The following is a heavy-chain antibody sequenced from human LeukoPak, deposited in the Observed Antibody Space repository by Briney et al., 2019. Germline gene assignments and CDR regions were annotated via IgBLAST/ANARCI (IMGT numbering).Heavy chain of an antibody. V-gene: IGHV1-18*04. J-gene: IGHJ4*02. Sequence: ASVKVSCKASGYTFTSYGISWVRQAPGQGLEWMGWISAYNGNTNYAQKLQGRVTMTTDTSTSTAYMELRSLRSDDTAVYYCARDRQCEGSTSCYYDYWGQGTLVSVSS. CDR3: ARDRQCEGSTSCYYDY. CDR2: ISAYNGNT. CDR1: GYTFTSYG. D-gene: IGHD2-2*01.